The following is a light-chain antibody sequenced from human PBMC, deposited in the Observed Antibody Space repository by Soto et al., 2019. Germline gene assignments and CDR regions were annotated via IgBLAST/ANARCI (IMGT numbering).Light chain of an antibody. V-gene: IGKV3D-7*01. CDR1: QSVTNTY. J-gene: IGKJ1*01. Sequence: EILLTQSPGTLSLSPGERATLSCRASQSVTNTYLAWYQQKPGKPPRLLIYGASSRAAGIPARLSGSGSGTEFTLTIRSLQSEDFAVYYCQHYQNLWAFGQGTKVDIK. CDR2: GAS. CDR3: QHYQNLWA.